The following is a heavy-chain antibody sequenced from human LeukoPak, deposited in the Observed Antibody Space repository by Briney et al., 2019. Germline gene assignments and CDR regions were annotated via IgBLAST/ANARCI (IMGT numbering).Heavy chain of an antibody. CDR2: INSDGSST. V-gene: IGHV3-74*01. CDR3: ARGGWELLSRYYFDY. J-gene: IGHJ4*02. D-gene: IGHD1-26*01. CDR1: GFTFSSYW. Sequence: GSLRLSCSASGFTFSSYWVHWVRQAPGEGLVWVSRINSDGSSTSYADSVKGRFTISRDNAKNTLYLQMNSLRAEDTAVYYCARGGWELLSRYYFDYWGQGTLVTVSS.